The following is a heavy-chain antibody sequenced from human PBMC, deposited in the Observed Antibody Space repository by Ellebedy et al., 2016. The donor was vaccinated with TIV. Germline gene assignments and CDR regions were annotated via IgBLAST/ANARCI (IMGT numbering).Heavy chain of an antibody. Sequence: AASVKVSCKTSGYTFTSYGVSWVRPAPGQGLEWMGWISGLNGTTNYARTVQGRVTLTTDTAARTVYMELPSLRSDDTAVYYCARDNTVGGTNWFDPWGQGTLVIVSS. J-gene: IGHJ5*02. V-gene: IGHV1-18*01. CDR3: ARDNTVGGTNWFDP. D-gene: IGHD6-19*01. CDR1: GYTFTSYG. CDR2: ISGLNGTT.